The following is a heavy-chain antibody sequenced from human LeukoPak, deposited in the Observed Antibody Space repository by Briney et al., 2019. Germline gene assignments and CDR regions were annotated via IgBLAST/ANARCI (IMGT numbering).Heavy chain of an antibody. J-gene: IGHJ6*02. CDR2: TYYRSKWYN. CDR3: ARGRVPGYYYYYGMDV. Sequence: SQTLSLTCAISGDSVSSNSAAWNWIRQSPSRGREWLGRTYYRSKWYNDYAVSVKSRITINPDTSKNQFSLQLNSVTPEDTAVYYCARGRVPGYYYYYGMDVWGQGTTVTVSS. V-gene: IGHV6-1*01. CDR1: GDSVSSNSAA. D-gene: IGHD3-10*01.